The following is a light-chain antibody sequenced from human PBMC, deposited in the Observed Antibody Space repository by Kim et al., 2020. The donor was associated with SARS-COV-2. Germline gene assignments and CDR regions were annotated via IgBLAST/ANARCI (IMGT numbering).Light chain of an antibody. V-gene: IGLV3-19*01. Sequence: SSELTQDPAVSVVLGQTVRITCQGDSLRSYYASWYQQKPGQAPVLVIYGKNNRPSGISDRFSGSSSGNTASLTITVAQAEDEADYYCNSRDSSGNHVVFGGGTQLPVL. CDR3: NSRDSSGNHVV. CDR1: SLRSYY. CDR2: GKN. J-gene: IGLJ2*01.